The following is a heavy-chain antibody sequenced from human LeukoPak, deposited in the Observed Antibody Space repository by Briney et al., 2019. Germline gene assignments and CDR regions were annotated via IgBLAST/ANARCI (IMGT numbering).Heavy chain of an antibody. CDR1: GYTFTSYY. D-gene: IGHD3-10*01. Sequence: ASVKVSCKASGYTFTSYYMHWVRQAPGQGLEWMGIINPSGGSTSYAQKFQGRVTMTRDTSTSTVYMELSSLRSEDTAVYYCARDLRITMVRGVTYYYYYYMDVWGKGTTVTISS. CDR3: ARDLRITMVRGVTYYYYYYMDV. V-gene: IGHV1-46*01. J-gene: IGHJ6*03. CDR2: INPSGGST.